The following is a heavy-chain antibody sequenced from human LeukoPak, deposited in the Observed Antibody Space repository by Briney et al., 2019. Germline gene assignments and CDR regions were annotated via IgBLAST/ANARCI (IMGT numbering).Heavy chain of an antibody. D-gene: IGHD3-3*01. Sequence: TGGSLRLSCAASGFTFTNYWMSWVRQAPGKGLELVANTKQDRSEKYYVDSVKGRFTISRDNAKNSLYLQMNSLRAEDTAVYYCARLREIPVFGVVTKSTSYFDYWGQGTLVTVSS. CDR3: ARLREIPVFGVVTKSTSYFDY. J-gene: IGHJ4*02. CDR2: TKQDRSEK. V-gene: IGHV3-7*01. CDR1: GFTFTNYW.